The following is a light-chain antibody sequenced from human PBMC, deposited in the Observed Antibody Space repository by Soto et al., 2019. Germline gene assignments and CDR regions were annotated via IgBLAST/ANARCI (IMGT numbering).Light chain of an antibody. Sequence: DVVMTQSPLSLPVTLGQPASISCRSSQSPLYSNGNSYLSWFQQRPSQSPRRLIYEVSIRDSGVPDRFSGSGSGTDFTLKISRVEAGDVGIYYCMQGTHWPLTFGQGTKVDIK. CDR3: MQGTHWPLT. CDR2: EVS. CDR1: QSPLYSNGNSY. V-gene: IGKV2-30*01. J-gene: IGKJ1*01.